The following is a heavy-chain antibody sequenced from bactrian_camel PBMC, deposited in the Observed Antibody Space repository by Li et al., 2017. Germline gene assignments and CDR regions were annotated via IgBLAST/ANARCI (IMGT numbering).Heavy chain of an antibody. V-gene: IGHV3S54*01. D-gene: IGHD1*01. J-gene: IGHJ4*01. CDR1: GNIFSTHC. CDR2: VYTDGVTI. Sequence: HVQLVESGGGSVQAGGSLKLSCAASGNIFSTHCVAWSRQAPGKEREGVAVVYTDGVTIYYADSVKGRFTISRDNAKDTVYLQMDSLKPEDTAMYYYALDHRRSPRGCYPPREIEFTYWGQGTQVTVS. CDR3: ALDHRRSPRGCYPPREIEFTY.